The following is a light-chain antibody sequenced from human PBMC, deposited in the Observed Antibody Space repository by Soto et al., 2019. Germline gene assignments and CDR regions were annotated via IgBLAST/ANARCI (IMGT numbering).Light chain of an antibody. Sequence: PDTQSSPPRASPSLSCRASQNVTNSLDWYQQKPGQAPRLLIYGASTMATGIPSRFSGSGSGTDFTFTISSPQSEDIATYYCQQYDNLPLTFGGGTKVDIK. J-gene: IGKJ4*01. CDR1: QNVTNS. CDR3: QQYDNLPLT. CDR2: GAS. V-gene: IGKV1-33*01.